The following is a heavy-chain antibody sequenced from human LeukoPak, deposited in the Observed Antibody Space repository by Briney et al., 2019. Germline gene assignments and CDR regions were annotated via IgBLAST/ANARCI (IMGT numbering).Heavy chain of an antibody. Sequence: GGSLRLSYAASGFTFSSYAMSWVRQAPGKGLEWVSAISGSGGSTYYADSVKGRFTISRDNSKNTLYLQMNSLRAEDTAVYYCAKDASGRGVRGVMAVWGQGTTVTVSS. V-gene: IGHV3-23*01. J-gene: IGHJ6*02. CDR2: ISGSGGST. CDR3: AKDASGRGVRGVMAV. D-gene: IGHD3-10*01. CDR1: GFTFSSYA.